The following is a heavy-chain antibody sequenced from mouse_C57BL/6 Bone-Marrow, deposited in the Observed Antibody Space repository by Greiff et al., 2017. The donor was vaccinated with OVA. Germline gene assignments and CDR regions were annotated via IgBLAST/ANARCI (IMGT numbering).Heavy chain of an antibody. D-gene: IGHD1-1*01. V-gene: IGHV5-6*02. Sequence: DVKLVESGGDLVKPGGSLKLSCAASGFTFSSYGMSWVRQTPDKRLEWVATISSGGSYTYYPDSVKGRFTISRDNAKNTLYLQMSSLKSEDTAMYYCARHVSHYGSSLYYFDYWGQGTTLTVSS. CDR2: ISSGGSYT. CDR3: ARHVSHYGSSLYYFDY. CDR1: GFTFSSYG. J-gene: IGHJ2*01.